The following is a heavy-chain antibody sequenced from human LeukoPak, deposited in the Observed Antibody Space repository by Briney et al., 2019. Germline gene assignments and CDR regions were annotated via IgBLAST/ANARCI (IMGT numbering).Heavy chain of an antibody. D-gene: IGHD6-13*01. CDR1: GGTFSSYA. CDR3: ASEGRSLIIAAAGTGWFDP. J-gene: IGHJ5*02. Sequence: PRASVKVSCKASGGTFSSYAISWVRQAPGRGLEWMGGIIPIFGTANYAQKFQGRVTITTDESTSTAYMELSSLRSEDTAVYYCASEGRSLIIAAAGTGWFDPWGQGTLVTVSS. V-gene: IGHV1-69*05. CDR2: IIPIFGTA.